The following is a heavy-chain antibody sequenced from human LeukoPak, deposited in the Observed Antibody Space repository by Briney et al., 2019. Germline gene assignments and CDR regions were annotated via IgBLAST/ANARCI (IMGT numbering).Heavy chain of an antibody. J-gene: IGHJ4*02. CDR3: ARPYMYYDFWSGYYPFDY. V-gene: IGHV3-7*01. Sequence: PGGSLRLSCAASGFTFSSYWMSWVRQAPGKGLEWVANIKQDGSEKYYVDSVKGRFTISRDNAKNSLYLQMNSLRAEDTAVYYCARPYMYYDFWSGYYPFDYWGQETLVTVSS. CDR1: GFTFSSYW. CDR2: IKQDGSEK. D-gene: IGHD3-3*01.